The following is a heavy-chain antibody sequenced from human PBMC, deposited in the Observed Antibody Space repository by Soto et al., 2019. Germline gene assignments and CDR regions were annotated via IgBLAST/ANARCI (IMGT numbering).Heavy chain of an antibody. V-gene: IGHV3-30*03. CDR2: ISHDGGNK. CDR1: GFTFTNYG. D-gene: IGHD3-3*01. CDR3: ARRKSRGSWSGYYNGDYYVMDV. Sequence: HPGGSLRLSSAASGFTFTNYGIHWVRQAPGNGLEWVAAISHDGGNKYYIDSVEGRFTISGDNSKNTVYLQMNSLRPEDTAMYYCARRKSRGSWSGYYNGDYYVMDVWGQGTTVTVSS. J-gene: IGHJ6*02.